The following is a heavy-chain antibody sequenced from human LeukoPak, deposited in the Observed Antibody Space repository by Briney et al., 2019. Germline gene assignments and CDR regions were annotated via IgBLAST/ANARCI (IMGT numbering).Heavy chain of an antibody. J-gene: IGHJ6*03. CDR1: GFTFSSYW. D-gene: IGHD5-18*01. CDR3: AKAGAGSRGYSYGWNYYYYYYMDV. CDR2: IKQDGSEK. V-gene: IGHV3-7*01. Sequence: PGGSLRLSCAASGFTFSSYWMTWVRQAPGKGLEWVANIKQDGSEKYYVDSVKGRFTISRDNAKNSLYLQMNSLRAEDTAVYYCAKAGAGSRGYSYGWNYYYYYYMDVWGKGTTVTVSS.